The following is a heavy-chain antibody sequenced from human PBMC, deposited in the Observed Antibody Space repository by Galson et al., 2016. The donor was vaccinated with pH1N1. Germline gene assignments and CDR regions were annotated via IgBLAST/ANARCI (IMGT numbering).Heavy chain of an antibody. CDR3: VKQDSEHSGDH. Sequence: SLRLSCAASGFTFSSHAMSWVRQAPGKGLQWVSGIGKNGGTYYIDSVRGRFTISRDNSRNTLYLQMHSLRVEDTARYYCVKQDSEHSGDHWGQGTLVTVSS. J-gene: IGHJ5*02. CDR1: GFTFSSHA. D-gene: IGHD6-19*01. CDR2: IGKNGGT. V-gene: IGHV3-23*01.